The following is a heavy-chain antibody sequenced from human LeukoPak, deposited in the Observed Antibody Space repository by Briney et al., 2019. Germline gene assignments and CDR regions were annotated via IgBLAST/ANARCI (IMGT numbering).Heavy chain of an antibody. D-gene: IGHD6-19*01. J-gene: IGHJ5*02. Sequence: SETLSLTCTVSGGSISSYYWSWIRQPAGKGLEWIGRIYTSGSTNYNPSLKSRVTMSVDTSKNQFSLKLSSVTAADTAVYYCARESTLEQWLVGGWFDPWGQGTLVTVSS. CDR2: IYTSGST. CDR1: GGSISSYY. CDR3: ARESTLEQWLVGGWFDP. V-gene: IGHV4-4*07.